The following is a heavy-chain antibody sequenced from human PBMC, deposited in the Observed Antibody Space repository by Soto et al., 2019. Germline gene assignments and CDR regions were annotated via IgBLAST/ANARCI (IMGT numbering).Heavy chain of an antibody. D-gene: IGHD2-21*02. CDR2: IYYSGST. CDR3: ARSTAGRERFDP. Sequence: PSETLSLTCTVSGGSISSGDYYWSWIRQPPGKGLEWIGYIYYSGSTYYNPSLKSRVTISVDTSKNQFSLKLSSVTAADTAVYYCARSTAGRERFDPWGQGTLVTVSS. V-gene: IGHV4-30-4*01. J-gene: IGHJ5*02. CDR1: GGSISSGDYY.